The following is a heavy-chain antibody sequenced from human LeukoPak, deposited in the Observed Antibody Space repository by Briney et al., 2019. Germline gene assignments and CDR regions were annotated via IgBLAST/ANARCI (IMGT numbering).Heavy chain of an antibody. CDR1: AFTFARYW. Sequence: PGGSLRLSWAASAFTFARYWMHWVRQAPGKGLVWVSRINSDGSRTSYADSVKGRFTVSRDNAKNTLYLQMNSLRAEDTTVYYCASVGSIVARLSHFDYWGQGTLVTVSS. CDR3: ASVGSIVARLSHFDY. CDR2: INSDGSRT. V-gene: IGHV3-74*01. D-gene: IGHD5-12*01. J-gene: IGHJ4*02.